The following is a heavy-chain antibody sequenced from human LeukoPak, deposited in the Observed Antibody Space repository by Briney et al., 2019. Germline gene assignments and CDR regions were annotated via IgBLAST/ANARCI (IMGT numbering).Heavy chain of an antibody. CDR1: GFTFITYG. D-gene: IGHD3-16*02. Sequence: GGSLRLSCAASGFTFITYGMHWVRQAPGKGLEWVAVISYDGNNKYYADSVKGRFTISRDNSKNTLYLQMNSLRAEDTAVYYCAKDYDYVWGSYRFDYWGQGTLVTVSS. V-gene: IGHV3-30*18. J-gene: IGHJ4*02. CDR3: AKDYDYVWGSYRFDY. CDR2: ISYDGNNK.